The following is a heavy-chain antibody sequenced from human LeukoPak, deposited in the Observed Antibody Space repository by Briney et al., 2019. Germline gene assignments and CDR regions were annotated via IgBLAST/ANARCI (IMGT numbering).Heavy chain of an antibody. V-gene: IGHV5-51*01. D-gene: IGHD1-26*01. Sequence: GESLQISCQGSGYRFTDYWIGWVRQMPGRGLEWMGVIYPGDSDTRYRPSFQGQVTISADKSTTTAYLHWSSLKASDTAMYYCARRKWGRGPGGGGAFDIWGQGTMVTVSS. J-gene: IGHJ3*02. CDR1: GYRFTDYW. CDR2: IYPGDSDT. CDR3: ARRKWGRGPGGGGAFDI.